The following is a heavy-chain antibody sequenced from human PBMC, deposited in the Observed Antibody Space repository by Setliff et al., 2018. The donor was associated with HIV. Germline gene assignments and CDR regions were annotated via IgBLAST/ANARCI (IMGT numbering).Heavy chain of an antibody. CDR1: GYSISSGYY. J-gene: IGHJ4*02. Sequence: SETLSLTCAVSGYSISSGYYWGWIRQPPGKGLEWIGTIYHSGSTYYNPSLKSRLTISVDTSKNQFSLKLNSVTAADTAVYYCARVRGSSGWYVFDYWDQGTLVTVSS. CDR3: ARVRGSSGWYVFDY. CDR2: IYHSGST. V-gene: IGHV4-38-2*01. D-gene: IGHD6-19*01.